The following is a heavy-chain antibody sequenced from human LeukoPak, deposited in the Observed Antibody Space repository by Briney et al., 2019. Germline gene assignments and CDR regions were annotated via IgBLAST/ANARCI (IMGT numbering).Heavy chain of an antibody. V-gene: IGHV4-34*01. CDR1: GGSFSGYY. Sequence: SETLSLTCAVYGGSFSGYYWSWIRQPPGKGLEWIGEINHSGSTNYNPSLKSRVTISVDTSQNQFSLKLSSVTAADTAVYYCASQWALKAFDIWGQGTMVTVSS. CDR2: INHSGST. J-gene: IGHJ3*02. D-gene: IGHD1-26*01. CDR3: ASQWALKAFDI.